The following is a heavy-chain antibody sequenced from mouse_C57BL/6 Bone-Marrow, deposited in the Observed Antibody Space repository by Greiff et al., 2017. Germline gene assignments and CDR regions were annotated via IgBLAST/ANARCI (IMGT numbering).Heavy chain of an antibody. J-gene: IGHJ2*01. V-gene: IGHV14-4*01. CDR3: TTDFDY. CDR2: IDPENGDT. CDR1: GFNIKDDY. Sequence: VQLQQSGAELVRPGASVKLSCTASGFNIKDDYMHWVKQRPEQGLEWIGWIDPENGDTEYASKFQGKATITAATSSTTASLQLSSLTSEDTAVYYCTTDFDYWGQGTTLTVSS.